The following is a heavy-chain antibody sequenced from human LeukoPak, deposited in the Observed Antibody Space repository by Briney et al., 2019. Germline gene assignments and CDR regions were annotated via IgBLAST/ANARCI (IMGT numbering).Heavy chain of an antibody. D-gene: IGHD6-13*01. CDR2: ISGSGRST. Sequence: GGSLRLSCTASGFTYSNYAMNWVRQAPGKGLEWVSVISGSGRSTYYADSVKGRFTISRDNAKDTLYLQMNSLRAEDTAVYYCTGHHQAYSRTYWGQGTLVTVSS. V-gene: IGHV3-23*01. CDR3: TGHHQAYSRTY. CDR1: GFTYSNYA. J-gene: IGHJ4*02.